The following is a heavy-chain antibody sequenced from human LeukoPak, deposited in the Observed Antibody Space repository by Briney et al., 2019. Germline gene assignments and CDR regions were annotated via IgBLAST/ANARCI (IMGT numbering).Heavy chain of an antibody. CDR3: AIIPPYYYDSSGYWSFDY. CDR1: GYTFTGYY. V-gene: IGHV1-2*04. Sequence: GASVKVSCKASGYTFTGYYMHWVRQAPGQGLEWMGWINPNSGGTNYAQKFQGWVTMTRDTSISTAYMELSRLRSDDTAVYYCAIIPPYYYDSSGYWSFDYWGQGTLVTVSS. J-gene: IGHJ4*02. D-gene: IGHD3-22*01. CDR2: INPNSGGT.